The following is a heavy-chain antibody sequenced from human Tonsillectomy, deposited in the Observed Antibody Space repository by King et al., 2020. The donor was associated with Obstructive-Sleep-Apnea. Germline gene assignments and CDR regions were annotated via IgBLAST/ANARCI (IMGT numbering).Heavy chain of an antibody. CDR2: MYNSGST. CDR1: GGSISSNH. J-gene: IGHJ5*02. CDR3: ARLGVDYVILTGHNRHRDWFDP. D-gene: IGHD3-9*01. Sequence: QLQESGPGLVKPSETLSLTCSVSGGSISSNHWSWIRQPPGKGLEWIGYMYNSGSTNYKPSLKSRVTISVDTSKNQFSLKLSSVTAADTAVYYCARLGVDYVILTGHNRHRDWFDPWGQGTLVTVSS. V-gene: IGHV4-59*01.